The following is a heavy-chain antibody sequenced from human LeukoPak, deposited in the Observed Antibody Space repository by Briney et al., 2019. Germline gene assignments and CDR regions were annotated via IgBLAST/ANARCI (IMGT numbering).Heavy chain of an antibody. V-gene: IGHV3-66*01. D-gene: IGHD6-13*01. J-gene: IGHJ4*02. CDR1: GFTVSSNY. Sequence: GGSLRLSCAASGFTVSSNYMSWVRQAPGKGLEWVSSIDRGGSTYYADSVKGRFTISRDNSKNTLYLQMNSLRAEDTAVYYCARAPYSSLYYFDYWGQGTLVTVSS. CDR2: IDRGGST. CDR3: ARAPYSSLYYFDY.